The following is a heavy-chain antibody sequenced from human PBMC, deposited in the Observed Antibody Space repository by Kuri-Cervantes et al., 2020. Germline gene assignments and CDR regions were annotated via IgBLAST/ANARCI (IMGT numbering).Heavy chain of an antibody. Sequence: SETLSLSCSVSGGSVNIGPYYWSWIRQPPGKGLEWIGYMHYSGSGSANYSPSLKSRVTISLDTSKNQFSLNLNSVTAADTAVYYCARDRLAMVVWGQGALVTVSS. CDR2: MHYSGSGSA. D-gene: IGHD5-18*01. J-gene: IGHJ4*02. V-gene: IGHV4-61*01. CDR1: GGSVNIGPYY. CDR3: ARDRLAMVV.